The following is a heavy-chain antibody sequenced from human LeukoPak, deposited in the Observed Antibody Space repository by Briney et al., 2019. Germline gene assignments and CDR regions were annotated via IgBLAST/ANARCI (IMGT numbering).Heavy chain of an antibody. CDR3: ATLGYCTGGNCYQDDF. V-gene: IGHV4-59*01. D-gene: IGHD2-15*01. CDR2: IFSRGGT. J-gene: IGHJ4*02. CDR1: GASFSSYY. Sequence: PSETLSLTCTVSGASFSSYYWNWVRQPPGKGLEWVGHIFSRGGTSYYPPLMSRATILICASKNQSSLSLTSVTAADTAVYYCATLGYCTGGNCYQDDFWGQGTLVTVSS.